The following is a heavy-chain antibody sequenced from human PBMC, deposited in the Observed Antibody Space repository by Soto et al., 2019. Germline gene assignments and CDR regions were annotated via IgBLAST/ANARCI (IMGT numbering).Heavy chain of an antibody. V-gene: IGHV3-48*03. CDR1: GFTFSSYE. J-gene: IGHJ5*02. CDR2: ISGSGTVI. Sequence: GGSLRLSCAASGFTFSSYEMVWVRQVPGKGLEWLSYISGSGTVISYADSVKGRFTISRDNAKNSLYLQMNSLRAEDTALYYCARESIIMTRWLDPWGQGTLVTVSS. CDR3: ARESIIMTRWLDP. D-gene: IGHD3-22*01.